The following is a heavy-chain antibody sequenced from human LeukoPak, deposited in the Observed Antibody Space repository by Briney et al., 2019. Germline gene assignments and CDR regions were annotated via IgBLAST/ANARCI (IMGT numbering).Heavy chain of an antibody. CDR3: AREGATNAFDI. CDR2: MNPNSGNT. J-gene: IGHJ3*02. Sequence: ASVKVSCKASGYTFTSYDINWVRQATGQGLEWMGWMNPNSGNTGYAQKFQGRVTITRNTSTSTAYMELSSLRSEDTAVYYCAREGATNAFDIWGQGTMVTVSS. CDR1: GYTFTSYD. D-gene: IGHD5-12*01. V-gene: IGHV1-8*03.